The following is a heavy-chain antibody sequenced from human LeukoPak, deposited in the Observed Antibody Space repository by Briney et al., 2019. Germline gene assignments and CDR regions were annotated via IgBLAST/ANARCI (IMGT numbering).Heavy chain of an antibody. V-gene: IGHV3-30*03. D-gene: IGHD2-8*01. Sequence: PGGSLRLSCAASGFTFSSYGMHWVRQAPGKGLEWVAVISYDGSNKYYADSVKGRFTISRDNSKNTLYLQMNSLRPEDTAVYYCARGIFICTNGVCYDYGSGSYRSVLDYWGQGTLVTVSS. CDR1: GFTFSSYG. CDR2: ISYDGSNK. J-gene: IGHJ4*02. CDR3: ARGIFICTNGVCYDYGSGSYRSVLDY.